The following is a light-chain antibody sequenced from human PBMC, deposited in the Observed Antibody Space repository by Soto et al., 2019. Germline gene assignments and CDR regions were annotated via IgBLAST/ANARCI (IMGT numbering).Light chain of an antibody. CDR2: EVR. V-gene: IGLV2-14*01. CDR3: TSYTSSSTVI. Sequence: QSALTQPASVSGSPGQSITISCTGTNRDIGAYDYITWYQQHPGKAPKVMIYEVRYRPSGVSNRFSGSKSGNTASLTISGLQAEDEADYYCTSYTSSSTVIFGGGTKVTV. CDR1: NRDIGAYDY. J-gene: IGLJ2*01.